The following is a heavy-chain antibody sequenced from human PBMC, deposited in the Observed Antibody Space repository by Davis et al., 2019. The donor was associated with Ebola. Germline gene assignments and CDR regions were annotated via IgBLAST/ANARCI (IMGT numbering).Heavy chain of an antibody. V-gene: IGHV3-48*04. Sequence: GESLKISCAASGFTFSSYSMNWVRQAPGKGLEWVSYISSSSSTIYCADSVRGRFTISRDNAKNSLYLQMNSLRVEDTAVYYCARRGFFEIWGQGTMVTVSS. J-gene: IGHJ3*02. CDR1: GFTFSSYS. CDR3: ARRGFFEI. CDR2: ISSSSSTI.